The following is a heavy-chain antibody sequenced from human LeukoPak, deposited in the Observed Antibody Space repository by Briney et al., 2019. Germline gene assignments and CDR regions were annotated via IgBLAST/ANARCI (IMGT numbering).Heavy chain of an antibody. CDR1: GGSISSGSYY. CDR3: ARIAARAVWFDY. D-gene: IGHD6-6*01. Sequence: SETLSLTCTVSGGSISSGSYYWSWIRQPAGKGLEWIGRIYTSGSTNYNPSLKSRVTISVDTSKNQFSLKLSSVTAADTAVYYCARIAARAVWFDYWGQGTLVTVSS. V-gene: IGHV4-61*02. J-gene: IGHJ4*02. CDR2: IYTSGST.